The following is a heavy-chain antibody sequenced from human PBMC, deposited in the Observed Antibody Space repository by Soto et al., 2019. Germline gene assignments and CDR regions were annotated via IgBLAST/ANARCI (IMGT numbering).Heavy chain of an antibody. CDR1: GFTFSSYA. J-gene: IGHJ4*02. CDR3: AKGRLRFLEWLSFDY. D-gene: IGHD3-3*01. V-gene: IGHV3-23*01. Sequence: PGGSLRLSCAASGFTFSSYAMSWVRQAPGKGLEWVSAISGSGGSTYYADSVKGRFTISRDSSKNTLYLQMNSLRAEDTAVYYCAKGRLRFLEWLSFDYWGQGTLVTVS. CDR2: ISGSGGST.